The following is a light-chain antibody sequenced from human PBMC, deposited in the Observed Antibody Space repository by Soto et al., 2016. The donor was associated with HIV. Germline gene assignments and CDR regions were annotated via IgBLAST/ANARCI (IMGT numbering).Light chain of an antibody. V-gene: IGLV3-21*02. CDR3: QVWDSSTNHVV. Sequence: SYELTQPPSLSVAPREAARITCGGNNVGSKSVQWYQQKPGQAPVLVVYDDSDRPSGIPERFSGSNSGNSATLTISRVEAGDEADYFCQVWDSSTNHVVFGGGTKLTVL. CDR1: NVGSKS. CDR2: DDS. J-gene: IGLJ2*01.